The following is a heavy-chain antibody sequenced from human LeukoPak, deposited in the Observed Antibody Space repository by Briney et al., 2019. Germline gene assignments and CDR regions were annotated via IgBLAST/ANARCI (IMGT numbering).Heavy chain of an antibody. Sequence: GGSLRLSCAASGFTFSDHYMDGARQAPGKGLEWVGRTRNKNNSYTTEYAASVKGRFTISRDDSKNSLYLQMNSLKTEDTAVYYCARVRAYDILTGDYYFDYWGQGTLVTVSS. D-gene: IGHD3-9*01. V-gene: IGHV3-72*01. CDR3: ARVRAYDILTGDYYFDY. CDR1: GFTFSDHY. J-gene: IGHJ4*02. CDR2: TRNKNNSYTT.